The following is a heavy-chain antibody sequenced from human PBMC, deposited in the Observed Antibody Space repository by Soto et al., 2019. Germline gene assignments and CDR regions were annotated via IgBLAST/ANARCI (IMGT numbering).Heavy chain of an antibody. J-gene: IGHJ6*03. CDR2: INHSGST. V-gene: IGHV4-34*01. D-gene: IGHD6-6*01. CDR3: ARGSPIAARPRIYYYMDV. CDR1: GGSFSGYY. Sequence: SETLSLTCAVYGGSFSGYYWSWIRQPPGKGLEWIGEINHSGSTNYNPSLKSRVTISVDTSKNQFSLKLSSVTAADTAVYYCARGSPIAARPRIYYYMDVWGKGTTVTVSS.